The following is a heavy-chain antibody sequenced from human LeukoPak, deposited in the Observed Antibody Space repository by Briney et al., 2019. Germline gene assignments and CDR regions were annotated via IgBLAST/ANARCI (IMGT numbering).Heavy chain of an antibody. J-gene: IGHJ5*02. CDR3: ARDRTMVRGVSNWFDP. CDR1: GYTFTGYY. Sequence: ASVKVSCKASGYTFTGYYMHWVRQAPGQGLEWMGWINPNSGGTNYAQKFLGRVTMTRDTSINTAYVELSRLRSDDTAVYYCARDRTMVRGVSNWFDPWGQGTLVTVSS. V-gene: IGHV1-2*02. D-gene: IGHD3-10*01. CDR2: INPNSGGT.